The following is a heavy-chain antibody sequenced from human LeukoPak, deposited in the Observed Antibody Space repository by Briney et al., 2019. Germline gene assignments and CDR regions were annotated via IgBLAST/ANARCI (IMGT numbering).Heavy chain of an antibody. Sequence: PGGSLRLSCAASGFTFSNYAIHWVRQAPGKGLERVALISYDGSNKYYADSVKGRFTISRDNAKNLAYLQMHSLRAEDSAVYYCAGDSGWLTVHWGQGTPVTVSS. CDR2: ISYDGSNK. J-gene: IGHJ4*02. D-gene: IGHD6-19*01. CDR1: GFTFSNYA. CDR3: AGDSGWLTVH. V-gene: IGHV3-30-3*01.